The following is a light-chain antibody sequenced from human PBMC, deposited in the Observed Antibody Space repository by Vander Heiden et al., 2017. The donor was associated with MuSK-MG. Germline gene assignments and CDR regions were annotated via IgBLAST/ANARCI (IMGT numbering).Light chain of an antibody. V-gene: IGKV1-8*01. CDR3: QQYYSYPLT. CDR2: AAS. J-gene: IGKJ4*01. CDR1: QGISSY. Sequence: IRMTQSPSSFSASTGDRVTITCRASQGISSYLAWYQQKPGKAPNLLIYAASTLQSGVPSRFSGSGSGTDFTLTSSCLQSEDFATYYCQQYYSYPLTFGGGTKVEIK.